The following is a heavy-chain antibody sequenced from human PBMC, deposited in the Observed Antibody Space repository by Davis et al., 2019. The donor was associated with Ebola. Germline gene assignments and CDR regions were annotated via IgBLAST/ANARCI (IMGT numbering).Heavy chain of an antibody. J-gene: IGHJ6*02. CDR2: ILAGRGNT. CDR1: GFTFTNSA. D-gene: IGHD6-13*01. CDR3: AAELAMAAAGTLGYSYGMDV. V-gene: IGHV1-58*02. Sequence: SVTVSCQASGFTFTNSAMQPVRPPRGQRLEWLGWILAGRGNTIYAQKFQERVTITRDMSTSTAYMELSSLRSEDTAVYYCAAELAMAAAGTLGYSYGMDVWGQGTTVTVSS.